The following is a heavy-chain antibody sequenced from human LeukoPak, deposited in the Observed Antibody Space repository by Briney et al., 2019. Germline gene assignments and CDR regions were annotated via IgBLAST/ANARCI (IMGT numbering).Heavy chain of an antibody. Sequence: ASVKVSCKASGYTFTSYGINWVRQAPGQGLEWMGWISAYNGNTNYVQKLQDRVTMTTDTSTSTAYMELRSLRSDDTAVYYCARALLGYYCDSSGRNFDYWGQGTLVTVSS. CDR1: GYTFTSYG. V-gene: IGHV1-18*01. CDR3: ARALLGYYCDSSGRNFDY. J-gene: IGHJ4*02. CDR2: ISAYNGNT. D-gene: IGHD3-22*01.